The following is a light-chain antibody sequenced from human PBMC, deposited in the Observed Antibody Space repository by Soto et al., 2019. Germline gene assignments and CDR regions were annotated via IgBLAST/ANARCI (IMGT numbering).Light chain of an antibody. V-gene: IGKV3-20*01. J-gene: IGKJ5*01. Sequence: EIVMTQSPATLSVSPGERATLSCRASQSVNRNLAWYQQKPGQAPRLLMYDASLRATGVPDRFSGSGSGTDFTLTITRLEPDDSAVYYCQQHGISHITFGQGTRLEIK. CDR3: QQHGISHIT. CDR2: DAS. CDR1: QSVNRN.